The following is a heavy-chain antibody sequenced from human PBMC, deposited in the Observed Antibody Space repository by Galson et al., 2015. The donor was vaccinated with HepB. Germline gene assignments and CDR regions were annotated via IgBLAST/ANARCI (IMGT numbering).Heavy chain of an antibody. CDR3: HRRVWDDSCGSYGVDV. V-gene: IGHV3-73*01. CDR2: IKSKANNNAT. J-gene: IGHJ6*02. Sequence: SLRLSCAASGFTFSGSAMHWVHQASGKGLELVGRIKSKANNNATGYAASVKGSFTISRDVSKYTPYLQMNSLKIEDTAVYYCHRRVWDDSCGSYGVDVMGQGSTVTVSS. CDR1: GFTFSGSA. D-gene: IGHD3-22*01.